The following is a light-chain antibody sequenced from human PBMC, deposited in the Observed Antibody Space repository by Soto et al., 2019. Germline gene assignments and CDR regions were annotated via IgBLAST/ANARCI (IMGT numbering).Light chain of an antibody. J-gene: IGKJ1*01. Sequence: DIPMTQSPSILSSSVGDRVTITCRASQSISSWLAWYQQKPGKAPNLLIYKASHLENGVPSMFSGSGSGTEFTLTISSLQPGDFANYYCQHYNTYPWTFGQGTKV. V-gene: IGKV1-5*03. CDR1: QSISSW. CDR2: KAS. CDR3: QHYNTYPWT.